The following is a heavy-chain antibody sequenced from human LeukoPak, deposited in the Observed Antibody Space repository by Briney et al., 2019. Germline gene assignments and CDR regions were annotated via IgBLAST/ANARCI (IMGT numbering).Heavy chain of an antibody. Sequence: GGSLRLSCAASGFTVSSNYMSWVRQAPGKGLEWVSVIYSGGSTYYADSVKGRFTISRENSKSTLFLQMNNLRAEDTAVYYCARAGTLAFDIWGQGTMVTVSS. CDR3: ARAGTLAFDI. J-gene: IGHJ3*02. CDR1: GFTVSSNY. V-gene: IGHV3-66*02. D-gene: IGHD3-10*01. CDR2: IYSGGST.